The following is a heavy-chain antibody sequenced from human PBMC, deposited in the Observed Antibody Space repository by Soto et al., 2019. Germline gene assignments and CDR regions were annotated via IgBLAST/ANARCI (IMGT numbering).Heavy chain of an antibody. CDR1: GYSISSGYY. CDR3: ARVLLWFGELPRCWFDP. D-gene: IGHD3-10*01. J-gene: IGHJ5*02. CDR2: IYHSGST. V-gene: IGHV4-38-2*01. Sequence: SETLSLTCAVSGYSISSGYYWGWIRQPPGKGLEWIGSIYHSGSTYYNPSLKSRVTISVDTSKNQFSLKLSSVTAADTAVYYCARVLLWFGELPRCWFDPWGQGTRVTVS.